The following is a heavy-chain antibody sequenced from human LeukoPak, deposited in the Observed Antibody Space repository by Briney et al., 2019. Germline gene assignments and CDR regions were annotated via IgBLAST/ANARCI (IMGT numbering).Heavy chain of an antibody. D-gene: IGHD5-24*01. J-gene: IGHJ4*02. Sequence: PGGSLRLSCAASGFTVSSNYMSWVRQAPGKGLGWVSVIYSGGSTYYADSVKGRFTISRDNAKNSLYLQMNSLRAEDTAVYYCARWATPVKFDYWGQGTLVTVSS. CDR2: IYSGGST. CDR3: ARWATPVKFDY. V-gene: IGHV3-53*01. CDR1: GFTVSSNY.